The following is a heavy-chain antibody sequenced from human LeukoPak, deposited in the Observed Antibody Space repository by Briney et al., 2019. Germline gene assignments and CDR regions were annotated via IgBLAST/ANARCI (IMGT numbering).Heavy chain of an antibody. V-gene: IGHV4-59*01. CDR1: GGSISSYY. J-gene: IGHJ2*01. CDR2: IYYSGST. Sequence: PSETLSLTCTVSGGSISSYYWSWIRRPPGKGLEWIGYIYYSGSTNYNPSLKSRATISVDTSKNQFSLKLSSVTAADTAVYYCARVKGPHWYFDLWGRGTLVTVSS. CDR3: ARVKGPHWYFDL.